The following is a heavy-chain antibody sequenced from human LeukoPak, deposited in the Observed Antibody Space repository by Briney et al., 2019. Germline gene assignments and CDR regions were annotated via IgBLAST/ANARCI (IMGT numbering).Heavy chain of an antibody. V-gene: IGHV3-64*01. J-gene: IGHJ4*02. CDR2: ISSNGGST. Sequence: GGSLRLSCAASGFTFSNYAMHWVRQAPGKGLEYVAAISSNGGSTYYANSVKGRVTISRDNSKNTLYLQMGSLRAEDMAVYYCATQFDYWGQGTLVTVSS. CDR1: GFTFSNYA. CDR3: ATQFDY.